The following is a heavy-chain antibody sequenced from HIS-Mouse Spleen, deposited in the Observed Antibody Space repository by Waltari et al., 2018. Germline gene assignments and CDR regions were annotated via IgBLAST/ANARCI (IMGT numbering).Heavy chain of an antibody. CDR2: IDWDDDK. Sequence: QVTLRESGPALVKPTQTLTLTCTFSGFSLSTSGMCVSWIRQPPRKALEWLARIDWDDDKYYSTSLKPRLTISKDTSKNQVVLTMTNMEPVDTATYYCERIAEGYSSGWYAFDYWGQGTLVTVSS. CDR1: GFSLSTSGMC. D-gene: IGHD6-19*01. CDR3: ERIAEGYSSGWYAFDY. J-gene: IGHJ4*02. V-gene: IGHV2-70*15.